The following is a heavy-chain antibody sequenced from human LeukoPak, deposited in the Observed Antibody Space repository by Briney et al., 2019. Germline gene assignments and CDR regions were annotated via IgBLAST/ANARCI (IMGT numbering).Heavy chain of an antibody. V-gene: IGHV1-46*01. J-gene: IGHJ6*02. D-gene: IGHD5-18*01. CDR2: INPSGGST. CDR3: ARGCGIQLWFGACPYGMDV. Sequence: ASVKVSCKASGYTFTSYYMHWVRQAPGQGLEWMGIINPSGGSTSYAQKFQGRVTITRDTSTSTVYMELSSLRSEDTAVYYCARGCGIQLWFGACPYGMDVWGQGTTVTVSS. CDR1: GYTFTSYY.